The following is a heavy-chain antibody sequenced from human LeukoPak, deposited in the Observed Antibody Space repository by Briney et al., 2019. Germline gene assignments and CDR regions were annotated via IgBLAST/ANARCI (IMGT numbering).Heavy chain of an antibody. CDR3: ARDLREAVAVLRGTYYYYYGMDV. Sequence: GGSLRLSCAASGFTFSSYGMNRVRQAPGKGLEWVSYISSSSGTIYYADSVKGRFSISRDNAKNSLYLQMNSLRAEDTAVYYCARDLREAVAVLRGTYYYYYGMDVWGQGTTVTVSS. D-gene: IGHD6-19*01. CDR2: ISSSSGTI. V-gene: IGHV3-48*01. J-gene: IGHJ6*02. CDR1: GFTFSSYG.